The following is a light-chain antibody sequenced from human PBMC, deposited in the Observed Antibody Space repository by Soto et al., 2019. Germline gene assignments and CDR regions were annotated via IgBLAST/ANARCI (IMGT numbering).Light chain of an antibody. CDR1: QSISNW. CDR2: KTS. J-gene: IGKJ5*01. CDR3: QQLNSYPIP. V-gene: IGKV1-5*03. Sequence: DIQMTQSPSTLSASVGDRVTITCRASQSISNWLAWYQQKPGKAPKILIYKTSSLESGVPSRFSGSGSGTEFTLTISSLQPEDFAIYYCQQLNSYPIPFGQGTRLEIK.